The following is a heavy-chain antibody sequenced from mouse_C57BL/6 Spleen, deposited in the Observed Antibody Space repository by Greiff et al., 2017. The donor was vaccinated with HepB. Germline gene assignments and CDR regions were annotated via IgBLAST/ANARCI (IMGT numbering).Heavy chain of an antibody. J-gene: IGHJ3*01. CDR2: ISYSGST. CDR1: GYSITSGYD. D-gene: IGHD2-3*01. Sequence: EVQGVESGPGMVKPSQSLSLTCTVTGYSITSGYDWHWIRHFPGNKLEWMGYISYSGSTNYNPSLKSRISITHDTSKNHFFLKLNSVTTEDTATYYCAREDGPAWFAYWGQGTLVTVSA. V-gene: IGHV3-1*01. CDR3: AREDGPAWFAY.